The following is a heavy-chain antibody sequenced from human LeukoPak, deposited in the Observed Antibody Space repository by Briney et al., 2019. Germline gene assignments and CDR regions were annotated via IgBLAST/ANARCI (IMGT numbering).Heavy chain of an antibody. Sequence: GASVKVSCKASGGTFSSYAISWVRQAPGQGLEWMGGIIPIFGTANYAQKFQGRVTITADESTSTAYMELSSLRSEDTALYYCARDRRDNWNGNFDDWGQGTLVTVSS. CDR1: GGTFSSYA. CDR2: IIPIFGTA. CDR3: ARDRRDNWNGNFDD. V-gene: IGHV1-69*13. D-gene: IGHD1-20*01. J-gene: IGHJ4*02.